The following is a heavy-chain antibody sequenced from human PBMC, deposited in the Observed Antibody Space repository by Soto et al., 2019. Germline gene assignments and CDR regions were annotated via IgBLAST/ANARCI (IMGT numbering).Heavy chain of an antibody. V-gene: IGHV4-61*01. CDR2: IYYSGST. CDR3: ASLTHHTAYNWFDP. Sequence: XETLSLTCTVSGGSVSSGSYYWSWIRQPPGKGLEWIGYIYYSGSTNYNPSLKSRVTISVDTSKNQFSLKLSSVTAADTAVYYCASLTHHTAYNWFDPWGQGTLVTVSS. CDR1: GGSVSSGSYY. J-gene: IGHJ5*02.